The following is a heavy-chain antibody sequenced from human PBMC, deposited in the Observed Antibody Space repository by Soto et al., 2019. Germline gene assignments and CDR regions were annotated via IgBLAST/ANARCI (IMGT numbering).Heavy chain of an antibody. CDR2: IYYSGST. CDR1: GGSISSYY. V-gene: IGHV4-59*01. J-gene: IGHJ6*03. D-gene: IGHD6-6*01. Sequence: SETLSLTCTVSGGSISSYYWSWIRQPPGKGLEWIGYIYYSGSTNYNPSLKSRVTISVDTSKNQFSLKLSSVTAADTAVYYCARRIAARRPSWYYYYMDVWGKGTTVTVSS. CDR3: ARRIAARRPSWYYYYMDV.